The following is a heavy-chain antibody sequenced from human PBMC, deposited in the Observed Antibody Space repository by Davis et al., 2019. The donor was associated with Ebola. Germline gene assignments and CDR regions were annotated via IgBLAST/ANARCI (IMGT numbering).Heavy chain of an antibody. D-gene: IGHD3-22*01. CDR3: AREPPDYYDSSGYNDY. CDR1: GLSSTSQW. CDR2: IKNDGSEK. J-gene: IGHJ4*02. V-gene: IGHV3-7*01. Sequence: PGGSLRLSCAASGLSSTSQWMSWVRQAPGKGLEWVANIKNDGSEKYYADSVKGRFTISRDNTKNSLFLQMNSLTAEDTAVYYCAREPPDYYDSSGYNDYWGQGTLVTVSS.